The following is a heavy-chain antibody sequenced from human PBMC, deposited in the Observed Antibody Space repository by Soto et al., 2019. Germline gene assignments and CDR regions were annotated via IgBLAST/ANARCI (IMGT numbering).Heavy chain of an antibody. D-gene: IGHD4-17*01. Sequence: PSETLSLTCTVSGGTIGSGGYYWSWIRQHPGKGLEWIGYIYYSGSTYYNPSLKSRVTISVDTSKNQFSLKLSSVTAADTAVYYCARDTSAYRVNYGGYHDAFDIWGQGTMVTVSS. V-gene: IGHV4-31*03. CDR2: IYYSGST. CDR3: ARDTSAYRVNYGGYHDAFDI. CDR1: GGTIGSGGYY. J-gene: IGHJ3*02.